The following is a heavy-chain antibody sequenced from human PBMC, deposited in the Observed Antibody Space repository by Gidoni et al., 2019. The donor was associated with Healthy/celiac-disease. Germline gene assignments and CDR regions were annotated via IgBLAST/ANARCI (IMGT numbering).Heavy chain of an antibody. J-gene: IGHJ4*02. CDR3: AKRVGAYGVFDY. V-gene: IGHV3-23*01. D-gene: IGHD1-26*01. Sequence: EVQLLESGGGLVQPGGSLRLSCAASGFTFSSYAMSWVRQAPGKGLEWVSDISGRGGSTYYADSVKGRFTISRDNSKNTRYLQMNSLRAEDTAVYYCAKRVGAYGVFDYWGQGTLVTVSS. CDR1: GFTFSSYA. CDR2: ISGRGGST.